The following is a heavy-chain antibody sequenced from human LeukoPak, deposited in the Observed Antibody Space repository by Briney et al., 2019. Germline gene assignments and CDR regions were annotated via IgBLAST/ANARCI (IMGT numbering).Heavy chain of an antibody. CDR1: GYSITSGYY. CDR2: FFHSGNN. CDR3: ARATGWGLTVRTTWYFDY. J-gene: IGHJ4*02. D-gene: IGHD4-17*01. V-gene: IGHV4-38-2*02. Sequence: SETLSLTCTVSGYSITSGYYWAWIRQSPGKGLEWIGSFFHSGNNFYNPSLRSRVTISLGTSRNQFSLKLNSVTAADTAVYYCARATGWGLTVRTTWYFDYWGQGTLVTVSS.